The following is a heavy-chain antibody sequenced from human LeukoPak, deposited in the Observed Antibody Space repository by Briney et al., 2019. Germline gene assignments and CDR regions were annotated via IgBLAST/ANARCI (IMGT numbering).Heavy chain of an antibody. Sequence: SQTLSLTCTVSGGFITSGIYYWSWIRQHPGTGLEWIGYIYYSGSTYFNPSLKSRVTISVDTSKNQFSLKMSSVTAADTAVYYCARTGAPNYYDSSGYYYFDYWGQGTLVTVSS. CDR3: ARTGAPNYYDSSGYYYFDY. CDR2: IYYSGST. CDR1: GGFITSGIYY. V-gene: IGHV4-31*03. J-gene: IGHJ4*02. D-gene: IGHD3-22*01.